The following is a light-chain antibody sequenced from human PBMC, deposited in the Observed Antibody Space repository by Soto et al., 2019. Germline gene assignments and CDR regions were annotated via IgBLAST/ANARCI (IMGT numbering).Light chain of an antibody. J-gene: IGLJ7*01. CDR1: SGSIASNH. V-gene: IGLV6-57*04. Sequence: NFMLTQPHSVSESPGKTVTISCTRSSGSIASNHVQWYQQRPGSAPTTVIYKHNQRPSGVPDRFSGSIDSSSNSASLTISGLKTEDEADYYCQSYDGNNVFFGGSTQLTVL. CDR3: QSYDGNNVF. CDR2: KHN.